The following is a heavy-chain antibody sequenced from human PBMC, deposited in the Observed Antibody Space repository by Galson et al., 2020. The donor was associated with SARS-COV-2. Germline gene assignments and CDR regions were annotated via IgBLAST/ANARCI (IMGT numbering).Heavy chain of an antibody. J-gene: IGHJ5*02. V-gene: IGHV4-61*02. CDR2: IYTSGTT. Sequence: SENLSLTCTVPGDSITSGSYYWSWIRQPAGKGLEWIGRIYTSGTTNYNPSLKSRVTISVDTSKNQFSLKLTSVTAADTAVYYCARGTWPWGQGTLGTVSS. CDR1: GDSITSGSYY. CDR3: ARGTWP.